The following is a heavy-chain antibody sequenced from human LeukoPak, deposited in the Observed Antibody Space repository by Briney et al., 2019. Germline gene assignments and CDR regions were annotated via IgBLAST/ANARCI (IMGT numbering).Heavy chain of an antibody. CDR1: GFTFSSYA. D-gene: IGHD2-15*01. CDR3: AKGGDIVVVVADDSAFDI. J-gene: IGHJ3*02. Sequence: RTGGSLRLSCAASGFTFSSYAMSWVRQAPGKGLEWVSAISGSGGSTYYADSVKGRFTISRDNSKNTLYLQMNSLRAEDTAVYYCAKGGDIVVVVADDSAFDIWGQGTMVTVSS. CDR2: ISGSGGST. V-gene: IGHV3-23*01.